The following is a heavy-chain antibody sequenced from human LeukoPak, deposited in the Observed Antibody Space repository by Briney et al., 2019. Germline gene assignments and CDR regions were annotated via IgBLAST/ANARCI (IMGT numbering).Heavy chain of an antibody. V-gene: IGHV3-21*01. Sequence: PGGSLRLSCAASGFTFSSYSMNWVRQAPGKGLEWVSSISSSSSYIYYADSVKGRFTISRDNAKNSLYLQMNSLRAEDTAVYYCARDPDYSNYGVWFDPWGQGTLVTVSS. D-gene: IGHD4-11*01. CDR3: ARDPDYSNYGVWFDP. CDR1: GFTFSSYS. J-gene: IGHJ5*02. CDR2: ISSSSSYI.